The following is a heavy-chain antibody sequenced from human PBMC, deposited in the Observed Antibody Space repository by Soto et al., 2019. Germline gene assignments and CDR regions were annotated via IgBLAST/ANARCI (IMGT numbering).Heavy chain of an antibody. CDR3: ARDNRGFATTYYYCMDV. V-gene: IGHV1-3*01. Sequence: GASVKVSCKASGYTFTSYAMHWVRQAPGQRLEWMGWINAGNGNTKYSQKFQGRVTITRDTSASTAYMELSSLRSEDTAVYYCARDNRGFATTYYYCMDVWGKGTTVTVSS. CDR1: GYTFTSYA. CDR2: INAGNGNT. D-gene: IGHD1-1*01. J-gene: IGHJ6*03.